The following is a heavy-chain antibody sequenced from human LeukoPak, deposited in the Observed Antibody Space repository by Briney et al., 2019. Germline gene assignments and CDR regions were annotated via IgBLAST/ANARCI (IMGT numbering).Heavy chain of an antibody. CDR2: LWRDACEK. CDR1: GFTLRNYG. V-gene: IGHV3-30*02. Sequence: GGSLGLSCAAPGFTLRNYGMHCVRQAPGKGREWGAFLWRDACEKYYADSLKVRFTISRNNSKNTVYLQMNSLRPEDTAVYYCATDHSQNFDYWGQGTLVTVSS. D-gene: IGHD5-18*01. CDR3: ATDHSQNFDY. J-gene: IGHJ4*02.